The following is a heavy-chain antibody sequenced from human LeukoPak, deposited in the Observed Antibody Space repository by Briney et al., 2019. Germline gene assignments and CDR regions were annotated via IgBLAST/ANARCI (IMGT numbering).Heavy chain of an antibody. Sequence: GGSLRLSCAASGFTFSGYWMHWVRQAPGKGLVWVSLINSDGFYADFVKGRFTISRDNAKNTLYLQMNSLRAEDTAVYYCARAGGDVYNNDYFHYWGQGTLVTVSS. D-gene: IGHD5-24*01. V-gene: IGHV3-74*01. CDR2: INSDG. CDR3: ARAGGDVYNNDYFHY. J-gene: IGHJ4*02. CDR1: GFTFSGYW.